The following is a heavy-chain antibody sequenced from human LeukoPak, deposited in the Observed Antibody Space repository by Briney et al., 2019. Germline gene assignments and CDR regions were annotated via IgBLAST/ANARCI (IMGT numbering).Heavy chain of an antibody. Sequence: ASVKVSCKASGGTFTSYYMHWVRQAPGQGLEWMGIINPSGGSTSYAQKFQGRVTMTRDTSTSTVYMELSSLRSEDTAVYYCARNGPNSSGWSYPFDYWGQGTLVTVSS. V-gene: IGHV1-46*01. CDR1: GGTFTSYY. D-gene: IGHD6-19*01. CDR3: ARNGPNSSGWSYPFDY. J-gene: IGHJ4*02. CDR2: INPSGGST.